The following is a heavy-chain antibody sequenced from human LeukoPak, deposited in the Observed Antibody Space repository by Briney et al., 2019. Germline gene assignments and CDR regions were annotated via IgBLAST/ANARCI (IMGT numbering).Heavy chain of an antibody. CDR1: GYTFTGYY. Sequence: ASVKVSCKASGYTFTGYYMHWVRQAPGQGLEWMGWINPNSGGTNYAQKFQGRVTMTRDTSISTAYMELSRLRSDDTAVYYCARTITMIVVDPQDYWGQGTLVTVSS. V-gene: IGHV1-2*02. D-gene: IGHD3-22*01. J-gene: IGHJ4*02. CDR3: ARTITMIVVDPQDY. CDR2: INPNSGGT.